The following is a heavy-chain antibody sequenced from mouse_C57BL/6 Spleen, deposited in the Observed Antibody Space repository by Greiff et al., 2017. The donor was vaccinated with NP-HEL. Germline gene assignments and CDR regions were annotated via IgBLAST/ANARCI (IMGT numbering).Heavy chain of an antibody. V-gene: IGHV1-15*01. Sequence: VQLQQSGAELVRPGASVTLSCKASGYTFTDYEMHWVKQTPVHGLEWIGAIDPETGGTAYNQKFKGKAILTADKSSSTAYMELRSLTSEDSAVYYCTRSDSSGYVEDFDYWGQGTTLTVSS. J-gene: IGHJ2*01. D-gene: IGHD3-2*02. CDR1: GYTFTDYE. CDR2: IDPETGGT. CDR3: TRSDSSGYVEDFDY.